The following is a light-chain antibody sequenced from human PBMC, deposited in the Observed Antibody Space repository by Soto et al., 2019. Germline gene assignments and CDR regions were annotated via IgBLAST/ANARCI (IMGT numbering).Light chain of an antibody. J-gene: IGKJ5*01. CDR1: QSVSSY. V-gene: IGKV3-11*01. Sequence: QSPATLSLSPGERATLSCRASQSVSSYLAWYQQKPGQAPRLLIYDASNRATGIPARFSGSGSGTDFTLTISSLEPEDFAVYYCQQRRNWPSITFGQGTRLEIK. CDR3: QQRRNWPSIT. CDR2: DAS.